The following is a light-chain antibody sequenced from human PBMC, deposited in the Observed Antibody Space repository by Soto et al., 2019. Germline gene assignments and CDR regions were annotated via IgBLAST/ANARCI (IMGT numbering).Light chain of an antibody. CDR2: DAS. CDR3: QQSGSSPYT. Sequence: EIVLTQSPATLSLSPGERATLSYGASQIVSSSYLAWYQQKPGLAPRLLIYDASSRATGIPDRFSGSGSGTDFTLTISRLEPEDFAVYYCQQSGSSPYTFGQGTKLEIK. V-gene: IGKV3D-20*01. CDR1: QIVSSSY. J-gene: IGKJ2*01.